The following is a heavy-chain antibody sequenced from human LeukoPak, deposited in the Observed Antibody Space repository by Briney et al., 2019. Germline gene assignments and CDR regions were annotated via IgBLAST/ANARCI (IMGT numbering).Heavy chain of an antibody. Sequence: SVKVSCKASGYTFTGYYMHWVRQAPGQGLEWMGWINPNSGGTNYAQKFQGRVTMTRDTSISTAYMELSRLRSDDTAVYYCARDAGYCSSTSCYKYYYYYMDVWGKGTTVTVSS. CDR1: GYTFTGYY. D-gene: IGHD2-2*02. V-gene: IGHV1-2*02. CDR3: ARDAGYCSSTSCYKYYYYYMDV. J-gene: IGHJ6*03. CDR2: INPNSGGT.